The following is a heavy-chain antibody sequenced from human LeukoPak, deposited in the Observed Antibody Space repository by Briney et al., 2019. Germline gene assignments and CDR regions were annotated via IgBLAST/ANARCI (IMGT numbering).Heavy chain of an antibody. CDR3: AKDQGYCSGGSCYSFDY. CDR1: GLTFSTYG. J-gene: IGHJ4*02. D-gene: IGHD2-15*01. CDR2: IRYDGSNK. Sequence: GGSRRPACAASGLTFSTYGMHWVRQAQGRGLNWVAFIRYDGSNKYYADSVKGRFTISRDNSKNTLYLQMNSLRAEDTAVYYCAKDQGYCSGGSCYSFDYWGQGTLVTVSS. V-gene: IGHV3-30*02.